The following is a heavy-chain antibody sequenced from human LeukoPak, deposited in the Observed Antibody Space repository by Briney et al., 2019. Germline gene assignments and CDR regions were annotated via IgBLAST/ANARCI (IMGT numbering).Heavy chain of an antibody. V-gene: IGHV3-30*02. CDR3: AKDWEIVVVPAAMNY. CDR1: GFTFSSYG. D-gene: IGHD2-2*01. CDR2: IRYDGSNK. Sequence: GGSLRLSCAASGFTFSSYGMHWVRQAPGKGLEWVAFIRYDGSNKYYADSAKGRFTISADNSKNTLYLQMNSLRAEDTAVYYCAKDWEIVVVPAAMNYWGQGTLVTVSS. J-gene: IGHJ4*02.